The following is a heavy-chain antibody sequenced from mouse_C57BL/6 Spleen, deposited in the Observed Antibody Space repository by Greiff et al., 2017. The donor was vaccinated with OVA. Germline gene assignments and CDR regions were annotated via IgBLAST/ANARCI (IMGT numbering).Heavy chain of an antibody. V-gene: IGHV1-82*01. CDR1: GYAFSSSW. Sequence: VQLQQSGPELVKPGASVKISCKASGYAFSSSWMNWVKQRPGKGLEWIGRIYPGDGDTNYNGKFKGKATLTADKSSSTAYMQLSSLTSEDSAVFFCARSGGNYKFAYWGQGTLVTVSA. CDR2: IYPGDGDT. D-gene: IGHD2-1*01. CDR3: ARSGGNYKFAY. J-gene: IGHJ3*01.